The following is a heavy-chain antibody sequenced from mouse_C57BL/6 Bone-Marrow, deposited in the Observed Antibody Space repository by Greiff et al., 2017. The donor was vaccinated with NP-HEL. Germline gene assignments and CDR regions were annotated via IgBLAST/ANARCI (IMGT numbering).Heavy chain of an antibody. Sequence: QVQLQQSGAELVKPGASVKISCKASGYSFSSYWMNWVKQRPGTGLEWIGQIYPGDGDTNYNGKFKDKASLTADKSSSTAYMQLSSLTSEDSAVYFCARGAYWGQGTLVTVSA. CDR1: GYSFSSYW. CDR2: IYPGDGDT. V-gene: IGHV1-80*01. J-gene: IGHJ3*01. CDR3: ARGAY.